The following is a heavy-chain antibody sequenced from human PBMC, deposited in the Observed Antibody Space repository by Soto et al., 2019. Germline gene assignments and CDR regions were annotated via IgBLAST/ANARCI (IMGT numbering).Heavy chain of an antibody. CDR2: IVVGSGNT. CDR1: GFTFTSSA. D-gene: IGHD3-3*01. J-gene: IGHJ6*02. Sequence: ASVKVSCKASGFTFTSSAVQWVRQARGQRLEWIGWIVVGSGNTNYAQKFQERVTITRDMSTSTAYMELSSLRSEDTAVYYCAASLGYYDFWSGYLRGYGMDVWGQGTTVTVSS. V-gene: IGHV1-58*01. CDR3: AASLGYYDFWSGYLRGYGMDV.